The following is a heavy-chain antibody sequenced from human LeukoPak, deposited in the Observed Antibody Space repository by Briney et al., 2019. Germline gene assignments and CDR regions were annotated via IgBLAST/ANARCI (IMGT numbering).Heavy chain of an antibody. CDR2: IYYSGST. J-gene: IGHJ3*02. CDR3: ARDARYDFWSGYPSLDAFDI. Sequence: PSQTLSLTCTVSGGSISSGGYYWSWIRQHPGKGLEWIGYIYYSGSTNYNPSLKSRVTISVDTSKNQFSLKLSSVTAADTAVYYCARDARYDFWSGYPSLDAFDIWGQGTMVTVSS. V-gene: IGHV4-31*03. CDR1: GGSISSGGYY. D-gene: IGHD3-3*01.